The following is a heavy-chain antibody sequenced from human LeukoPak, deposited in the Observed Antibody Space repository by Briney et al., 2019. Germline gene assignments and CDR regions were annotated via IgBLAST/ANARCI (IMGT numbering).Heavy chain of an antibody. CDR2: INHSGSA. J-gene: IGHJ4*02. V-gene: IGHV4-34*01. D-gene: IGHD3-22*01. Sequence: SETLSLTCAVYGGSFSGYYWSWIRQPPGKGLEWIGEINHSGSANYNPSLKSRVTISVDMSKNQFSLKLSSVTAADTAVYYCARGYHDPYYYDSSGHYGDWGQGTLVTVSS. CDR1: GGSFSGYY. CDR3: ARGYHDPYYYDSSGHYGD.